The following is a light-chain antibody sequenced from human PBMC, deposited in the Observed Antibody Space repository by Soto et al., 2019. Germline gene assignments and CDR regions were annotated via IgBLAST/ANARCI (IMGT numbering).Light chain of an antibody. CDR3: QQRSNWPPT. V-gene: IGKV3-11*01. J-gene: IGKJ4*01. CDR2: DAS. Sequence: EIVLTQSPATLSLSPGEIATLSCRASQSVSSYLAWYQQKPGQAPRLLIYDASNRATGIPARFSGSGSGTDFTLTISSLEPEDFAVYYGQQRSNWPPTFGGGTKVEIK. CDR1: QSVSSY.